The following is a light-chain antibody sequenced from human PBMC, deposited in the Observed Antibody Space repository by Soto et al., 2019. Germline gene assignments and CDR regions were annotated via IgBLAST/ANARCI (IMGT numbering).Light chain of an antibody. CDR3: QQYDRFPYT. V-gene: IGKV1-5*01. CDR2: DAS. CDR1: RDIRSW. Sequence: DIQMTQSPSTLSASVGDRGTITCRASRDIRSWLAWYQQKPGKAPKLLIYDASSLQSGVPSRFIGSTSGNELTLTISGLQPDDFATYCCQQYDRFPYTFGHGTSLEIK. J-gene: IGKJ2*01.